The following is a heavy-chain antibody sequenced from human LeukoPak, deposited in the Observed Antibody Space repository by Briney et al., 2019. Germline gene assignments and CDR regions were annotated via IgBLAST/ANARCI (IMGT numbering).Heavy chain of an antibody. Sequence: GGSLRLSCAASGFTFSSYAMSWVRQAPGKGLEWVSVFSGGDSSTYYAHSVKGRFTISRDNSKNTLYLQMNSLRVEDTAVYYCAKHRGSYSDFIFLDFWGQGTLVTVSS. CDR2: FSGGDSST. J-gene: IGHJ4*02. D-gene: IGHD3-3*01. CDR3: AKHRGSYSDFIFLDF. CDR1: GFTFSSYA. V-gene: IGHV3-23*01.